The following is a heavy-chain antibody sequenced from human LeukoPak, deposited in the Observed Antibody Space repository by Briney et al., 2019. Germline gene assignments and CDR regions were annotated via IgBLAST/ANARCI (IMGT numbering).Heavy chain of an antibody. D-gene: IGHD4-17*01. V-gene: IGHV1-46*01. J-gene: IGHJ4*02. Sequence: ASVKVSCKASGYTCTSYYMHWVRQAPGQGLEWMGIINPSGGSTSYAQKFQGRVTMTRDTSTSTVYMELSSLRSEDTAVYYCASSTYGDSYFDYRGQGTLVTVSS. CDR1: GYTCTSYY. CDR2: INPSGGST. CDR3: ASSTYGDSYFDY.